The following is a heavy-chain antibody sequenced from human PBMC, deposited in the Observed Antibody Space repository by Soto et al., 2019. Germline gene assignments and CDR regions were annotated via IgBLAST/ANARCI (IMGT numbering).Heavy chain of an antibody. Sequence: GGSLRLSCAASGFTFSSYAMSWVRQAPGKGLEWVSAISGSGGSTYYADSVKGRFTISRDNSKNTLYLQMNSLRAEDTAVYYCAKSPTYMVGATLREMPRFDAFDIWGQGTMVTVSS. CDR1: GFTFSSYA. CDR2: ISGSGGST. J-gene: IGHJ3*02. D-gene: IGHD1-26*01. V-gene: IGHV3-23*01. CDR3: AKSPTYMVGATLREMPRFDAFDI.